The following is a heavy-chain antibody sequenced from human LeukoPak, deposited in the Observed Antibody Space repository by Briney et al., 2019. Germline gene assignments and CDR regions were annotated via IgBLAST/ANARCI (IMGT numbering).Heavy chain of an antibody. J-gene: IGHJ6*03. CDR2: IYNSGST. D-gene: IGHD3-10*01. Sequence: PSGTLSLTCTASGGPLSSYYWSWIRQAPGKGQEWVAYIYNSGSTNYNPTLKGRVTISVDTSKYQFSLKLSSVTAADTAVYYCARQRPLWFGELFYYYYYMDVWGKGTTVTVSS. V-gene: IGHV4-59*01. CDR1: GGPLSSYY. CDR3: ARQRPLWFGELFYYYYYMDV.